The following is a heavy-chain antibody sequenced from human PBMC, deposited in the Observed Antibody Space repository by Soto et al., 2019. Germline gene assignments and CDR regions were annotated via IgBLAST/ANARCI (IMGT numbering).Heavy chain of an antibody. CDR2: IYYSGST. CDR1: GGSISSGGYY. CDR3: ASVFGRYSSSYDY. D-gene: IGHD6-6*01. Sequence: SETLSLTCTVAGGSISSGGYYWSWIRKHPGKGLEWIGYIYYSGSTYYNPSLKSRVTISVDTSKNQFSLKLSSVTAADTAVYYCASVFGRYSSSYDYWGQGTLVTVPQ. J-gene: IGHJ4*02. V-gene: IGHV4-31*03.